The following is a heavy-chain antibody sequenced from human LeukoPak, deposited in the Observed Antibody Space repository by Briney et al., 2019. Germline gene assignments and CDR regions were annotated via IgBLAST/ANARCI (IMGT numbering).Heavy chain of an antibody. D-gene: IGHD5-12*01. CDR3: ARSLDIEDQLDP. V-gene: IGHV3-33*01. CDR1: GFTFSSYG. CDR2: IWYDGSNE. J-gene: IGHJ5*02. Sequence: GGSLRLSCAASGFTFSSYGMHWVRQAPGKGLEWVAVIWYDGSNEYYADSVKGRFTISRDNSKNTLYLQMNSLRAEDTAVYYRARSLDIEDQLDPWGQGTLVTVSS.